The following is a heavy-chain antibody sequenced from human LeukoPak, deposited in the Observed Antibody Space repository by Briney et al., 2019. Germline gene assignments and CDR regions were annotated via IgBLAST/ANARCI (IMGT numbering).Heavy chain of an antibody. V-gene: IGHV1-69*13. CDR2: IIPIFGTP. D-gene: IGHD5-18*01. Sequence: GASVKVSCKTSGGTFNNHAISWVRQAPGQGLGWMGGIIPIFGTPNYAQDFQDRVTITADESTSTAYMELSSLRPEDTAVYYCARGIQLWLVGYYFDYWGQGTLVTVSS. CDR3: ARGIQLWLVGYYFDY. CDR1: GGTFNNHA. J-gene: IGHJ4*02.